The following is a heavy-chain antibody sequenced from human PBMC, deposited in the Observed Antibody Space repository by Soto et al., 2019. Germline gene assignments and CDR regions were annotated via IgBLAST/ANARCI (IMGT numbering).Heavy chain of an antibody. CDR2: IFYSGST. V-gene: IGHV4-59*01. CDR1: GGSISSYY. J-gene: IGHJ5*01. D-gene: IGHD3-10*02. CDR3: ASMIGDPVLSFDS. Sequence: QVQLQESGPGLVKPSETLSLTCTVSGGSISSYYWSWIRQPPGKGLEWIGFIFYSGSTSYNPSLNRRFXISIATSEYQFSLKLISVTAAAPAVYYCASMIGDPVLSFDSWGQGTLVAVSS.